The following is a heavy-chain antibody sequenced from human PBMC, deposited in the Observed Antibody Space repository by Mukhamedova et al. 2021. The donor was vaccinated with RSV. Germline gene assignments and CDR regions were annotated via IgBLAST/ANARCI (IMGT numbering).Heavy chain of an antibody. CDR2: IKGDGYDK. Sequence: KGLEWAANIKGDGYDKYYVDSVKGRFTIYRDNAKNSLYLQMDSLRAEDTAVYYCARNRLGYSYGSYFDSWGQGTLVTVSS. J-gene: IGHJ4*02. D-gene: IGHD5-18*01. V-gene: IGHV3-7*01. CDR3: ARNRLGYSYGSYFDS.